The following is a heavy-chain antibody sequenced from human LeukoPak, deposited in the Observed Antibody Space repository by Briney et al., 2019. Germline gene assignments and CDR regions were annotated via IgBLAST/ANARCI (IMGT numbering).Heavy chain of an antibody. CDR3: ARGPNFQLGPFDY. CDR2: IIPIFGTA. Sequence: EASVKVSCKASGGTFSSYAISWVRQAPGQGLEWMGGIIPIFGTANYAQKFQGRVTITTDESTSAAYMELSSLRSEDTAVYYCARGPNFQLGPFDYWGQGTLVTVSS. J-gene: IGHJ4*02. CDR1: GGTFSSYA. V-gene: IGHV1-69*05. D-gene: IGHD7-27*01.